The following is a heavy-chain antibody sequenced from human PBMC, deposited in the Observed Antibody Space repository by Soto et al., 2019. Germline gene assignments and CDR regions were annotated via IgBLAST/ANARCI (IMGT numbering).Heavy chain of an antibody. D-gene: IGHD3-10*01. V-gene: IGHV3-21*01. Sequence: GGSLRLSCAASGFTFSSYSMNWVRQAPGKGLEWVSSISSSSSYIYYADSVKGRFTISRDNAKNSLYLQMNSLRAEDTAVYYCARSSREVLLRFDYWGQGTLVTVSS. CDR3: ARSSREVLLRFDY. CDR1: GFTFSSYS. J-gene: IGHJ4*02. CDR2: ISSSSSYI.